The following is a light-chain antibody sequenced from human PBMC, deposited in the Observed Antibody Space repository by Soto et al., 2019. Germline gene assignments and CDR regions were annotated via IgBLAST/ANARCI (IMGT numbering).Light chain of an antibody. CDR2: NTS. Sequence: QAVVTQEPSLTVSPGGTVTITCASSTGAVTTNSFANWLQQKPGQAPRALFYNTSDKLSWTPARFSGSVLGDKAALTLSGVQPEDEADYYCLLYYRGSWVFGGGTKLTVL. J-gene: IGLJ3*02. V-gene: IGLV7-43*01. CDR1: TGAVTTNSF. CDR3: LLYYRGSWV.